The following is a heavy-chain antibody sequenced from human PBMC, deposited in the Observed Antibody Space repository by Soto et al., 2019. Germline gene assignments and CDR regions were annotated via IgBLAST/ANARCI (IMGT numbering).Heavy chain of an antibody. V-gene: IGHV4-4*07. CDR3: ARGQRFSDSFDP. D-gene: IGHD3-3*01. CDR1: GGAISGYY. J-gene: IGHJ5*02. CDR2: IYSSGGT. Sequence: SETLSLTCTVSGGAISGYYWTWIRQSAGKGLEWIGRIYSSGGTKYNPSLRSRVTMSLDTSKNQFSLRLSSVTAADTAVYYCARGQRFSDSFDPWGQGTLVTVSS.